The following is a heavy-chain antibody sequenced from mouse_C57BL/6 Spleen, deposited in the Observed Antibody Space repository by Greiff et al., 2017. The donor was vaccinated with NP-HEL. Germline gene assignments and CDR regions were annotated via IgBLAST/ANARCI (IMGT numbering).Heavy chain of an antibody. Sequence: DVKLVESEGGLVQPGSSMKLSCTASGFTFSDYYMAWVRQVPEKGLEWVANINYDGSSTYYLDSLKSRFIISRDNAKYILYLQMSSLKSEDTATYYCARDRGYYSNFYAMDYWGQGTSVTVSS. D-gene: IGHD2-5*01. V-gene: IGHV5-16*01. J-gene: IGHJ4*01. CDR2: INYDGSST. CDR1: GFTFSDYY. CDR3: ARDRGYYSNFYAMDY.